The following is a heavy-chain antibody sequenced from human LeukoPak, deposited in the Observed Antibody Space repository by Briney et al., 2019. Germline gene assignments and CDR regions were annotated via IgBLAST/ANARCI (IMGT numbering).Heavy chain of an antibody. CDR2: IKQDGSDK. CDR1: GFTFTKYW. CDR3: ASGTYYDILTGYPFDY. Sequence: GGSLRLSCAASGFTFTKYWMTWVRQAPGKGLEWVGNIKQDGSDKNYMDSVKGRFTISRDNAKNSLYLQMNSLRAEDTAVYYCASGTYYDILTGYPFDYWGQGTLVTVSS. J-gene: IGHJ4*02. V-gene: IGHV3-7*01. D-gene: IGHD3-9*01.